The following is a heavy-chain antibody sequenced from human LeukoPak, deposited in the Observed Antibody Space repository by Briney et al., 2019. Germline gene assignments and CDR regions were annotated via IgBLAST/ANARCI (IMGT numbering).Heavy chain of an antibody. J-gene: IGHJ4*02. D-gene: IGHD3-16*01. CDR2: ISAYNGNT. Sequence: ASVNVSCKASGYTFTSYGITWVRQPPGQGLEWMGWISAYNGNTNYAQKLQGRVTMTTDTSTSTAYMELRSLRSDDTAVYYCAADLSNPRMGASYLDSWGQGTLVTVSS. V-gene: IGHV1-18*01. CDR1: GYTFTSYG. CDR3: AADLSNPRMGASYLDS.